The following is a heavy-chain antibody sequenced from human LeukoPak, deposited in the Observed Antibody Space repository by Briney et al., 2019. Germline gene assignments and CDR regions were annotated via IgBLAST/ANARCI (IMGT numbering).Heavy chain of an antibody. V-gene: IGHV1-3*01. J-gene: IGHJ4*02. Sequence: VASVKVSCKASGYTFTSYAMHWVRQAPGQRLEWMGWINAGNGITKYSQKFQGRVTITRDTSASTAYMELSSLRSEDTAVYYCARLNVDYYGSGSYFFDYWGQGTLVTVSS. D-gene: IGHD3-10*01. CDR2: INAGNGIT. CDR3: ARLNVDYYGSGSYFFDY. CDR1: GYTFTSYA.